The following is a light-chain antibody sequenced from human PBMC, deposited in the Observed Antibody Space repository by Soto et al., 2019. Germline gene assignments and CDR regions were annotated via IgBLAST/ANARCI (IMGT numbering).Light chain of an antibody. CDR1: PSVSSN. V-gene: IGKV3D-15*01. CDR2: GAS. CDR3: QQYNNWPSRT. Sequence: DIVRTQSPATLSVSPGARATLSCRASPSVSSNLAWYQQKPCHAPRILIYGASNSATGIPDRFSGRGCGTEFTLTISSLQSEDLAIYYGQQYNNWPSRTFGQGTKVDIK. J-gene: IGKJ1*01.